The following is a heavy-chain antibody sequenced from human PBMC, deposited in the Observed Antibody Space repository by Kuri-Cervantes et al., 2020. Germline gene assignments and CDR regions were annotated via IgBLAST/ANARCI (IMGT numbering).Heavy chain of an antibody. D-gene: IGHD3-9*01. CDR1: GYTFTGYY. J-gene: IGHJ4*02. CDR2: INPNSGGT. Sequence: ASVKVSCKASGYTFTGYYMHWVRLAPGQGLEWMGWINPNSGGTNYAQKFQGRVTMTRDTSISTAYMELSRLTSDDTAMYYCARDPPLSSDVLTGYLDWGQGTLVTVSS. CDR3: ARDPPLSSDVLTGYLD. V-gene: IGHV1-2*02.